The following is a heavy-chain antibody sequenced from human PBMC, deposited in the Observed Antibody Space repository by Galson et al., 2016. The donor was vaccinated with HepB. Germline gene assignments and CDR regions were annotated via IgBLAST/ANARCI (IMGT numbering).Heavy chain of an antibody. CDR3: ARDQMDVVATPAAKLHYYYSYGMDV. J-gene: IGHJ6*02. CDR1: GFGLRAYA. D-gene: IGHD2-2*03. CDR2: ISYDGTKK. V-gene: IGHV3-30*04. Sequence: SLRLSCAASGFGLRAYAMNWVRQAPGKGLEWLAVISYDGTKKYYSASVKGRFTISRDNAENTVFLQMNRLRPEDTAVYFCARDQMDVVATPAAKLHYYYSYGMDVWGRGSTVTVSS.